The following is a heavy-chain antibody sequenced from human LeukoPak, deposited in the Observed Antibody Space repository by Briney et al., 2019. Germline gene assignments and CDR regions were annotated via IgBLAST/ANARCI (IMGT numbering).Heavy chain of an antibody. D-gene: IGHD3-22*01. CDR3: ARHVHYHDFSGFLA. CDR2: IYYIGNT. V-gene: IGHV4-39*01. CDR1: GDSISSGNSY. J-gene: IGHJ5*02. Sequence: SEPLSLTCTVSGDSISSGNSYWGWIRKPPGEGLDWIGTIYYIGNTYYSPSLNSRVTMSVDTSKNQFSLKLTSMTAADTAVYYCARHVHYHDFSGFLAWGQGTLVTVSS.